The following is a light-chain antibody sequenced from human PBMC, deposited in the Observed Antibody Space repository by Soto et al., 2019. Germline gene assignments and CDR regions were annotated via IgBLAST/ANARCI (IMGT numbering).Light chain of an antibody. V-gene: IGKV1-39*01. Sequence: IQRPQSPSSLSASLGDRFTITCLASQSISSYLNWYQQKPGKAPKLLIYAASSLQSGVPSRFSGSGSGTDFTLTISSLQPDDFATYYCQQYNSYWTFGQGTKVDIK. CDR1: QSISSY. CDR2: AAS. J-gene: IGKJ1*01. CDR3: QQYNSYWT.